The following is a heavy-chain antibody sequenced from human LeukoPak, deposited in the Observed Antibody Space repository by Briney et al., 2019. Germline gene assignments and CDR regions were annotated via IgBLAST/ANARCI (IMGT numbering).Heavy chain of an antibody. CDR1: GGSISSHY. J-gene: IGHJ6*03. CDR2: IYYSGST. V-gene: IGHV4-59*11. CDR3: ARGRSEAPYYYYYMDV. D-gene: IGHD1-26*01. Sequence: PSETLSLTCTVSGGSISSHYWSWIRQPPGKGLEWIGYIYYSGSTNYNPSLKSRVTISVDTSKNQFSLKLSSVTAADTAVCYCARGRSEAPYYYYYMDVWGKGTTVTVSS.